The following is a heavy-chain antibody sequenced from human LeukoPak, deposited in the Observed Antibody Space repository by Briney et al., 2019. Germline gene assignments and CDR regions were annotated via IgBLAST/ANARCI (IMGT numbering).Heavy chain of an antibody. D-gene: IGHD3/OR15-3a*01. CDR1: GFRFSDYY. V-gene: IGHV3-66*03. CDR3: ARDRAANQDWVEFDP. Sequence: PGGSLRLSCAVSGFRFSDYYMSWVRQAPGKGLEWVGLIRDSGEAFYADFARGRFAISRDESENTLYLQMNSLRVEDTAVYFCARDRAANQDWVEFDPWGQGTPVSVSS. CDR2: IRDSGEA. J-gene: IGHJ5*02.